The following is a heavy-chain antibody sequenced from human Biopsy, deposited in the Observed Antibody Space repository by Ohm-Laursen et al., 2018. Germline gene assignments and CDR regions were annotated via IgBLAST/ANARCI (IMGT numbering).Heavy chain of an antibody. CDR3: ARGGPHVRAGGSAFDY. CDR2: IWYDGTNK. J-gene: IGHJ4*02. Sequence: SLRLSCSASGFTISNYGMHWVRQAPGKGLEWVAAIWYDGTNKYYAESVKGRLTISRDNSKNTLYLQMNSLRAEDTAVYFCARGGPHVRAGGSAFDYWGQGTLVTVSS. CDR1: GFTISNYG. D-gene: IGHD2-2*01. V-gene: IGHV3-33*01.